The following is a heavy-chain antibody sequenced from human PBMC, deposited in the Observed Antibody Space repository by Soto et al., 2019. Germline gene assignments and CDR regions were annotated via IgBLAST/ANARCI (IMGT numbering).Heavy chain of an antibody. CDR1: GGSISSDDYS. D-gene: IGHD6-6*01. Sequence: SETLSLTCTVSGGSISSDDYSWSWIRQPPGKGLEWIGYIYYSGRTSYNPSLSGRLTISKDTSKNQFSLRLNSVTAADTAVYYCARDRSNSPDYFDYWGQGTLVTVSS. CDR3: ARDRSNSPDYFDY. V-gene: IGHV4-30-4*01. J-gene: IGHJ4*02. CDR2: IYYSGRT.